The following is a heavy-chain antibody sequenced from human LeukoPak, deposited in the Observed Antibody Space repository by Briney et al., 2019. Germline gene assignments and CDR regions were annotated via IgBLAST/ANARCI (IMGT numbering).Heavy chain of an antibody. CDR2: ITNDGSST. D-gene: IGHD6-19*01. J-gene: IGHJ1*01. CDR3: AKDPHNGSSGWYWWDPSPYFQH. V-gene: IGHV3-74*01. Sequence: QTGGSLRLSCAASGLTFSSHWMHWVRQAPGKGLVWVSRITNDGSSTTYADSVKGRSTISRDNSKNTLYLQMNSLRAEDTAVYYRAKDPHNGSSGWYWWDPSPYFQHWGQGTLVTVPS. CDR1: GLTFSSHW.